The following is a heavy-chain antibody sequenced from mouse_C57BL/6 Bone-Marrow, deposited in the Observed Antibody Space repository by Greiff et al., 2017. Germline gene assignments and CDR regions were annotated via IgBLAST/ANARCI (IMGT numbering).Heavy chain of an antibody. V-gene: IGHV5-15*01. CDR3: ARLRYYAMDY. CDR1: GFTFSDYG. Sequence: EVKLVESGGGLVQPGGSLKLSCAASGFTFSDYGMAWVRQAPRKGPEWVAFISNLAYSIYYADTVTGRFTISRENAKNTLYLEMSSLRSEDTAMYYCARLRYYAMDYWGQGTSVTVSS. J-gene: IGHJ4*01. CDR2: ISNLAYSI. D-gene: IGHD2-12*01.